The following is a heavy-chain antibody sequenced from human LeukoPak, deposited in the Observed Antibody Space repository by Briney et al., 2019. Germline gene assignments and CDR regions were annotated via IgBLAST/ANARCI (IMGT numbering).Heavy chain of an antibody. J-gene: IGHJ4*02. CDR1: GYTFSSYG. V-gene: IGHV1-18*01. CDR3: ARVPARNDFWSGYSGYFDY. Sequence: ASVTVSFKASGYTFSSYGFSWVRQAPGQGLEWMGWISADNGNTNYAQKVQGRVTMTTDTSTSTAYMQLWGLTSDDTAVYYCARVPARNDFWSGYSGYFDYWGQGTLVTVSS. CDR2: ISADNGNT. D-gene: IGHD3-3*01.